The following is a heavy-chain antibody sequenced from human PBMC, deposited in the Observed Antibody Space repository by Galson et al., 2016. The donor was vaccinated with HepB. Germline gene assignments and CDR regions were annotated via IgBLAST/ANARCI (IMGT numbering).Heavy chain of an antibody. CDR1: GGSISSSTNK. J-gene: IGHJ3*02. Sequence: SETLSLTCTVSGGSISSSTNKWGWIRQPPGKGLEWIGSIYYSGSTYYNPSLKSRVTISVDTSKNQFSLKLSSVTAADTAVYYCAREFCGDSSGDYFWGDPDQGNAFDIWGQGTMVTVSS. D-gene: IGHD3-22*01. CDR3: AREFCGDSSGDYFWGDPDQGNAFDI. CDR2: IYYSGST. V-gene: IGHV4-39*07.